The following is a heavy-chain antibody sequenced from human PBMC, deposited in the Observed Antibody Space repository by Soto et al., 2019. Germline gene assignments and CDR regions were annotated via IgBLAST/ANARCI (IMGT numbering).Heavy chain of an antibody. J-gene: IGHJ4*02. D-gene: IGHD1-26*01. Sequence: PGGSLRLSCAASAFTFRSYAMSWVRQAPGKGLEWVSAITASADTTYYADSVKGRFTISRDNSKNTLYLQMDSLRPEDTAVYYCARDGVGDTVFFGHLNYWGQGALVTVSS. V-gene: IGHV3-23*01. CDR1: AFTFRSYA. CDR3: ARDGVGDTVFFGHLNY. CDR2: ITASADTT.